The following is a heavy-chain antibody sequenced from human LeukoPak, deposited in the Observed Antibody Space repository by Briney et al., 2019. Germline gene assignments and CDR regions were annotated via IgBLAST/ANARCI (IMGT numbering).Heavy chain of an antibody. CDR2: IYYSGST. J-gene: IGHJ6*04. D-gene: IGHD2-21*02. V-gene: IGHV4-30-4*01. Sequence: PSQTLSLTCTVSGGSISSGDYYWSWIRQPPGTGLEWIVYIYYSGSTYYNPSLKSRVTISVDTSKNQFSLKLSSVTAADTAVYYCARGVVVVTATHYYYYGMDVWGKGTTVTVSS. CDR3: ARGVVVVTATHYYYYGMDV. CDR1: GGSISSGDYY.